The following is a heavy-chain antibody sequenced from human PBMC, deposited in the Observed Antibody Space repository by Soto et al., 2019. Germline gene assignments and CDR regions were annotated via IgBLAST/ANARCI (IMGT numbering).Heavy chain of an antibody. CDR3: AKNKGGNYSTRTSCLYPFDY. J-gene: IGHJ4*02. D-gene: IGHD2-2*01. V-gene: IGHV3-23*01. CDR2: ISDSNST. CDR1: GFTFSTYA. Sequence: EVHVLESGGDLVQPGGSLRLSCAASGFTFSTYAMTWVRPAAGKGLEWVSTISDSNSTYYADSVKGRFTISRDNSKNTLYLEMTSLRADETAVHYCAKNKGGNYSTRTSCLYPFDYRGQGTLVTVSS.